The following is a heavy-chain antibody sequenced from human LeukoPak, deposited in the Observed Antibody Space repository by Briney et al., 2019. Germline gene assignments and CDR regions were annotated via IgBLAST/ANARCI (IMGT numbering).Heavy chain of an antibody. D-gene: IGHD3-16*01. CDR3: VMGDILLDY. CDR1: GFTLGSHW. V-gene: IGHV3-74*01. J-gene: IGHJ4*02. Sequence: GGSLRLSCAASGFTLGSHWMHWVRQAPGKGLVWVSRISNDGSSTHYADSVKGRFTISRDNSKNALYLQMNSLRPEDTAVYYCVMGDILLDYWGQGTLVTVSS. CDR2: ISNDGSST.